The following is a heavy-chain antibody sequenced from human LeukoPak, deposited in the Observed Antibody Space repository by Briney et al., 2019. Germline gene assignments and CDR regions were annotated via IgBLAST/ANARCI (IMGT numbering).Heavy chain of an antibody. J-gene: IGHJ4*02. V-gene: IGHV3-15*01. CDR2: IKSKTDGGTT. Sequence: PGGSLRLSCAASGFTFSNAWMSWVRQAPGKGLEWVGRIKSKTDGGTTAYAAPVKGRFTISRDDSKNTLYLQMNSLKTEDTAVYYCTTDRSYYDSSGYQEYYFDYWGQGTLVTVSS. CDR1: GFTFSNAW. D-gene: IGHD3-22*01. CDR3: TTDRSYYDSSGYQEYYFDY.